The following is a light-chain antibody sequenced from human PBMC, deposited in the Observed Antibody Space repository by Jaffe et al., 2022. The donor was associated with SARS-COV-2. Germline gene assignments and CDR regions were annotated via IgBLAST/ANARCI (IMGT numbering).Light chain of an antibody. CDR2: DDS. CDR3: QVWRSSNDQAV. Sequence: SYVLTQPPSVSVDPGQTATITCGGNSIGSESVHWYQQKPGQAPMLVVYDDSDRPSGIPERFSGSNSGNTATLTISRVEAGDEADYYCQVWRSSNDQAVFGGGTKLTVL. V-gene: IGLV3-21*02. J-gene: IGLJ2*01. CDR1: SIGSES.